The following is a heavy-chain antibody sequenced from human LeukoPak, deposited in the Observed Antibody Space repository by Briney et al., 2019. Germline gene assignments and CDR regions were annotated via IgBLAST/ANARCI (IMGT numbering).Heavy chain of an antibody. CDR2: IYYSGST. CDR1: GGSISSGGYY. V-gene: IGHV4-31*03. CDR3: ARDRRLDDAFDI. J-gene: IGHJ3*02. Sequence: SETLSLTCTVSGGSISSGGYYWSWIRQHPGKGLEWIGYIYYSGSTYYNPSLKSRVTISVDTSKNLFSLKLSSVTAADTAVYYCARDRRLDDAFDIWGQGTMVTVSS.